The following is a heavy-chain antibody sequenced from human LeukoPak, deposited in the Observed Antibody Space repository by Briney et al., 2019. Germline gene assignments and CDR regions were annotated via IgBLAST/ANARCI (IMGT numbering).Heavy chain of an antibody. Sequence: SETLSLTCTVSGGSISSYYWSWIRQPPGKGLEWIGYIYYSGSTNYNPSLKSRVTISVDTSKNQFSLKLSSVTAADTAVYYCARDRLVRQWYLDFWGRGTLVTVSS. V-gene: IGHV4-59*01. CDR1: GGSISSYY. CDR3: ARDRLVRQWYLDF. CDR2: IYYSGST. J-gene: IGHJ2*01. D-gene: IGHD3-9*01.